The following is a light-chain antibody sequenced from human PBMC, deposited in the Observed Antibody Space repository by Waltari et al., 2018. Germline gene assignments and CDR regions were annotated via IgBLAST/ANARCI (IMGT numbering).Light chain of an antibody. V-gene: IGLV2-14*01. CDR1: TSDLGGYNY. J-gene: IGLJ3*02. Sequence: QSALTQPASVSGSPGQSITISCTGTTSDLGGYNYVSWYQQHPGKAPTLMIYDVSSRPSGVSNRFSGSKSGNTASLTISGLQAEDEADYYCSSFTSSSTWVFGGGTKLTVL. CDR2: DVS. CDR3: SSFTSSSTWV.